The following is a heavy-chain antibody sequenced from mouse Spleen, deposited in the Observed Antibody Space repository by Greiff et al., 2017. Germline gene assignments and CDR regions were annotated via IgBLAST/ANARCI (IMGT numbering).Heavy chain of an antibody. CDR2: IYPGSGNT. Sequence: QVQLQQSVAELARPGASVKLSCTASGYTFTDYYINWVKQRTGQGLEWIGEIYPGSGNTYYNEKFKGKATLTADKSSSTAYMQLSSLTSEDSAVYFCALKGAYAMDYWGQGTSVTVSS. J-gene: IGHJ4*01. V-gene: IGHV1-77*01. CDR1: GYTFTDYY. CDR3: ALKGAYAMDY.